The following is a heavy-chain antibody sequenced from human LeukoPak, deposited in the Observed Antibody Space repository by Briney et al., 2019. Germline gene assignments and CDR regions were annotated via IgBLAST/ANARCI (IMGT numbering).Heavy chain of an antibody. CDR3: ASRYVSSEVVIIPTAKNNWFDP. CDR1: GGSFSGYY. D-gene: IGHD3-3*01. CDR2: INHSGST. Sequence: SETLSLTCAVYGGSFSGYYWSWIRQPPGKGLERIGEINHSGSTNYNPSLKSRVTISVDTSKNQFSLKLSSVTAADTAVYYCASRYVSSEVVIIPTAKNNWFDPWGQGTLVTVSS. V-gene: IGHV4-34*01. J-gene: IGHJ5*02.